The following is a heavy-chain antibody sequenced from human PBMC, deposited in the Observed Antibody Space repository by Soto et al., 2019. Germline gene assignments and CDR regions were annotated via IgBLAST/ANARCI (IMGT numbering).Heavy chain of an antibody. V-gene: IGHV1-69*13. CDR1: GGTFSSYA. CDR2: IIPIFGTA. J-gene: IGHJ5*02. Sequence: SVKVSCKASGGTFSSYAISWVRQAPGQGLEWMGGIIPIFGTANYAQKFQGRVTITADESTSTAYMELSSLRSEDTAVYYCARGVTMVRGVWNWFDPWGQGTLVTVSS. D-gene: IGHD3-10*01. CDR3: ARGVTMVRGVWNWFDP.